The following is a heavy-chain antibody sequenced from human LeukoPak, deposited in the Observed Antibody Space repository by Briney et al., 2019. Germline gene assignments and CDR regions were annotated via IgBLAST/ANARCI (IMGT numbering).Heavy chain of an antibody. CDR2: IYSGGST. V-gene: IGHV3-53*01. D-gene: IGHD2-15*01. J-gene: IGHJ3*02. CDR3: AGQSSNIVVVVAATGAFDI. CDR1: GLTVSSNY. Sequence: GGSLRLSCAASGLTVSSNYMSWVRQAPGKGLEWVSVIYSGGSTYYADSVKGRFTISRDNSKNTLYLQMNSLRAEDTAVYYCAGQSSNIVVVVAATGAFDIWGQGTMVTVSS.